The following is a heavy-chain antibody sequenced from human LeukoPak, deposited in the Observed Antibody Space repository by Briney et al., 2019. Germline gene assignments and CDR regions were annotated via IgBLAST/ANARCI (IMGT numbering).Heavy chain of an antibody. CDR2: ISGSGGST. V-gene: IGHV3-23*01. CDR3: AKDPAEYYYDSSGYWLY. CDR1: GFTFSSYA. J-gene: IGHJ4*02. D-gene: IGHD3-22*01. Sequence: GGSLRLSCAASGFTFSSYAMSWVRQAPGKGLEWVSAISGSGGSTYYADSVKGRFTISRDNSKNTLYLQMNSLRAEDTAVYYCAKDPAEYYYDSSGYWLYWGQGTLVTGFS.